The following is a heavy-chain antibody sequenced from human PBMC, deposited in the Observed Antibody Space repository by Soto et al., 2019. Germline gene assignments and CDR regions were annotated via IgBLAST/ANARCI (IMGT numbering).Heavy chain of an antibody. CDR2: ISYDGSNK. V-gene: IGHV3-30*18. J-gene: IGHJ6*02. Sequence: QVQLVESGGGVVQPGRSLRLSCAASGFTFSSYGMHWVRQAPGKGLERVAVISYDGSNKYYADSLKGRFTISRDNSKNTLFLQMDRLRAEDTAGYYCAKDQRGLPTTYYDYGMGVWGQGTTVTVSS. CDR3: AKDQRGLPTTYYDYGMGV. CDR1: GFTFSSYG. D-gene: IGHD4-17*01.